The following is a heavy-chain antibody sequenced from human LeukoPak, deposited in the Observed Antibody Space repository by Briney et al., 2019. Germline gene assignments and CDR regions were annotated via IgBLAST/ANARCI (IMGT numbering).Heavy chain of an antibody. CDR3: VKRGDGGAWFDY. J-gene: IGHJ5*01. CDR1: GFTFSTYW. CDR2: ISSDGSNT. V-gene: IGHV3-74*01. D-gene: IGHD5-24*01. Sequence: GGSLRLSCAVSGFTFSTYWMDWVRQDPGKGLVWVSRISSDGSNTAYADSVKGRFTISRDNAKNTLYLQMSSLRAEDTAVYHCVKRGDGGAWFDYWGQGTLVIVSS.